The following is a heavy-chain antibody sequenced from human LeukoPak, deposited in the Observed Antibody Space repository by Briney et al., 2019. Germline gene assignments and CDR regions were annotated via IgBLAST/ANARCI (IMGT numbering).Heavy chain of an antibody. J-gene: IGHJ4*02. D-gene: IGHD3-3*01. CDR1: GGSISSYY. CDR2: IYYSGST. Sequence: SETLSLTCTVSGGSISSYYWSWIRQPPGKGLEWIGYIYYSGSTNYNPSLKSRVTISVDTSENQFSLKLSSVTAADTAVYYCARDKGGYYPQPFDYWGQGTLVTVSS. V-gene: IGHV4-59*01. CDR3: ARDKGGYYPQPFDY.